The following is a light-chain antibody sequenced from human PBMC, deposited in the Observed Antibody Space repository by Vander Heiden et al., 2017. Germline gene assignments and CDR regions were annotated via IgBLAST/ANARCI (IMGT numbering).Light chain of an antibody. J-gene: IGLJ3*02. V-gene: IGLV4-60*03. CDR1: SGHSSSI. CDR3: ETWDISTRV. Sequence: QPVLTQSSSASASLGSSVKLTCTLSSGHSSSIIAWHHQQPTKAPRFLMKVAPTGIYKKGSGVPDRFSGSSSGADRYLIISNLQSEDEADYYCETWDISTRVFGGGTKLTVL. CDR2: VAPTGIY.